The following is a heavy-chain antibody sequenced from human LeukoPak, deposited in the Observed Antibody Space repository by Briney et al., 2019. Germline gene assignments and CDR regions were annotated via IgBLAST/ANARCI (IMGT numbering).Heavy chain of an antibody. CDR1: GFTFSSYE. CDR2: ISTSGTAI. Sequence: GGSLRLSCAASGFTFSSYEMNWVRQAPGKGLEWVSYISTSGTAIYYADSVKGRFTISRDNAKNSLYLQMNSLRGEDTAVYYCAKEKPAYGMDVWGQGTTVTVSS. V-gene: IGHV3-48*03. J-gene: IGHJ6*02. CDR3: AKEKPAYGMDV.